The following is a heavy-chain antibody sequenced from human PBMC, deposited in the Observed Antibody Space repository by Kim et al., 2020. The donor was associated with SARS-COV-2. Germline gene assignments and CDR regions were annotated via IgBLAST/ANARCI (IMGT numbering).Heavy chain of an antibody. J-gene: IGHJ4*02. V-gene: IGHV4-59*01. D-gene: IGHD3-22*01. CDR2: IYYSGST. CDR1: GGSISSYY. Sequence: SETLSLTCTVSGGSISSYYWSWIRQPPGKGLEWIGYIYYSGSTNYNPSLKSRVTISVDTSKNQFSLKLSSVTAADTAVYYCARVVRSGGYYYPDDYWGQGTLVTVSS. CDR3: ARVVRSGGYYYPDDY.